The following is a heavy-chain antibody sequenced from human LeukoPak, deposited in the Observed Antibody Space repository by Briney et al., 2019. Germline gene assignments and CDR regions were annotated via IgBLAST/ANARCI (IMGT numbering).Heavy chain of an antibody. V-gene: IGHV4-38-2*01. D-gene: IGHD2-2*01. CDR2: IYHSGST. CDR3: ARFSAMYAFDI. CDR1: GYSISSGYY. J-gene: IGHJ3*02. Sequence: PSETLSLTCAVSGYSISSGYYWGWIRQPPGKGLEWIGSIYHSGSTYYNPSLKSRVTISVDTSKNQFSLKLSSVTAADTAVYYCARFSAMYAFDIWGQGTMVTVSP.